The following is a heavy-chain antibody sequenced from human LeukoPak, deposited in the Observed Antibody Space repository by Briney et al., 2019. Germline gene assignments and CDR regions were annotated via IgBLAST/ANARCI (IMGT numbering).Heavy chain of an antibody. V-gene: IGHV1-46*01. D-gene: IGHD1-26*01. J-gene: IGHJ4*02. CDR3: ARADNSGSLDY. Sequence: GASVKVSCKASGYTFTSYYMHWVRQAPGQGLEWMGIINPSGGSTSYAQKFQGRVTMTRDMSTSTVYMELSSLRSDDTAVYYCARADNSGSLDYWGQGTLVTVSS. CDR1: GYTFTSYY. CDR2: INPSGGST.